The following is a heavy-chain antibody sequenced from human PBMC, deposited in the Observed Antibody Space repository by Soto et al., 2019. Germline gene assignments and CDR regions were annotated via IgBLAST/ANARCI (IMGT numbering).Heavy chain of an antibody. V-gene: IGHV3-23*01. CDR2: ISGSGGST. J-gene: IGHJ6*02. Sequence: GGSLRLSCAASGFTFSSYAMSWVRQAPGKGLEWVSAISGSGGSTYYADSVKGRFTISRDNSKNTLYLQMNSLRAEDTAVYYCAKGDGSGSYYPQSNYYGMDVWGQGTTVTVSS. D-gene: IGHD3-10*01. CDR3: AKGDGSGSYYPQSNYYGMDV. CDR1: GFTFSSYA.